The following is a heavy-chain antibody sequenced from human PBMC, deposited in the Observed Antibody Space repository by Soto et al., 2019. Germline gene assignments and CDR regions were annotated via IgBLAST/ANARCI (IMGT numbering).Heavy chain of an antibody. CDR3: ARDRDYYDSSGYPIEGYNYFDY. D-gene: IGHD3-22*01. V-gene: IGHV1-69*06. CDR1: GGTFSSYA. Sequence: KVSCKASGGTFSSYAISWVRQAPGQGLEWMGGIIPIFGTANYAQKFQGRVTITADKSTSTAYMELSSLRSEDTAVYYCARDRDYYDSSGYPIEGYNYFDYWGQGTLVTVSS. CDR2: IIPIFGTA. J-gene: IGHJ4*02.